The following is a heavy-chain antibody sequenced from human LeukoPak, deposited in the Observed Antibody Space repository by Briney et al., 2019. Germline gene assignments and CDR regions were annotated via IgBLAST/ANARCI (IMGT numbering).Heavy chain of an antibody. CDR2: ISWDSGTI. V-gene: IGHV3-9*01. J-gene: IGHJ4*02. CDR1: GFTFSNAW. Sequence: GGSLRLSCAASGFTFSNAWMSWVRQAPGKGLEWVSSISWDSGTIAYSDSVKGRFTISRDNAKNSLYLQMNSLRPEDTALYYCAKDIGSTTVTSFDYWGQGTQVTVSS. CDR3: AKDIGSTTVTSFDY. D-gene: IGHD4-17*01.